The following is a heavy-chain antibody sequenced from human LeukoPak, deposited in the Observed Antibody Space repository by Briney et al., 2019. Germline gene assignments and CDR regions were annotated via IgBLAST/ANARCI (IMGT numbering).Heavy chain of an antibody. D-gene: IGHD5-18*01. V-gene: IGHV3-74*01. CDR1: GITFSTYW. CDR2: INSDGSTA. Sequence: GGSLRLSCAASGITFSTYWMHWVRQVPGKGLVWVSRINSDGSTADYADAVKGRFTISRDNAKNTLYLEMNSLRAEDTALYYCAPEGGSSYDYWGQGTLVTVSS. J-gene: IGHJ4*02. CDR3: APEGGSSYDY.